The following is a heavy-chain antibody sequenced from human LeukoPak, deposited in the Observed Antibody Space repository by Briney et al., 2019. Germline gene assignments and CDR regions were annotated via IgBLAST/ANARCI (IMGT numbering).Heavy chain of an antibody. Sequence: GSLRLSCAASGFTFDDYGMSWIRQPPGKGLEWIGEINHSGGANYNPSLKSRLTISADTSKNQFSLKLRSLTAADTAVYYCARRRGIAVAGGDVWFDPWGQGTLATVSS. D-gene: IGHD6-19*01. CDR1: GFTFDDYG. V-gene: IGHV4-34*01. J-gene: IGHJ5*02. CDR3: ARRRGIAVAGGDVWFDP. CDR2: INHSGGA.